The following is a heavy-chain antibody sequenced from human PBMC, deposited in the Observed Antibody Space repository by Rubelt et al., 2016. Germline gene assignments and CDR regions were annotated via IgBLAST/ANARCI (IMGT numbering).Heavy chain of an antibody. Sequence: QLQLQESGPGLVKPSETLSLTCTVSGGSISSYYWSWIRQPPGKGLEWIGYIYYSGSTNYNPSLKSWVTMSVDTSKNQFCLKLSSVTAADTAVYYCARVGASHLGYYYYYMDVWGKGTTVTVSS. J-gene: IGHJ6*03. CDR3: ARVGASHLGYYYYYMDV. CDR2: IYYSGST. D-gene: IGHD3-16*01. CDR1: GGSISSYY. V-gene: IGHV4-59*12.